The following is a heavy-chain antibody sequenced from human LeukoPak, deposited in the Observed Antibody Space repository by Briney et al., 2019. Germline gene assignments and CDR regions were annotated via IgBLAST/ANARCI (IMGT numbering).Heavy chain of an antibody. CDR1: GGSLSSSSYY. CDR3: ASPLRYYDSSGYFDY. CDR2: IYYSGST. D-gene: IGHD3-22*01. Sequence: SETLSLTCTVSGGSLSSSSYYWGWIRQPPGKGLEWIGSIYYSGSTYYNPSLKSRVTISVDTSKNQFSLKLSSVTAADTAVYYCASPLRYYDSSGYFDYWGQGTLVTVSS. J-gene: IGHJ4*02. V-gene: IGHV4-39*07.